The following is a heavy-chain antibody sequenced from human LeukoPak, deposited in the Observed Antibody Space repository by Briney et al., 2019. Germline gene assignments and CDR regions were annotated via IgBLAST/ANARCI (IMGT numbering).Heavy chain of an antibody. CDR2: IHYTGTT. J-gene: IGHJ4*02. CDR1: GGSISTYY. D-gene: IGHD3-3*01. V-gene: IGHV4-59*01. CDR3: ARDRTDITIFGVVITHFDY. Sequence: SGTLSLTCTITGGSISTYYWSWIRQPPGKGLEWIGHIHYTGTTIYNPSLKSRITMSVDTSKNQFSLKLTYLTTADSAMYFCARDRTDITIFGVVITHFDYWGQGTLVTVSS.